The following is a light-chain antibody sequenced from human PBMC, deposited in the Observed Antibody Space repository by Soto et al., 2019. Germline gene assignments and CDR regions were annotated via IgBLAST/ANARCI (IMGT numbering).Light chain of an antibody. CDR3: MQGTHWPPYT. CDR1: QSLVHSDGDTY. V-gene: IGKV2-30*02. J-gene: IGKJ2*01. CDR2: RVS. Sequence: DVVMTQSPLSLPVNLGEPAAISCRSTQSLVHSDGDTYLSWFHQRPGQSPRRLIFRVSKRDFGVPPRFIGSGSGTDFTLEITSVEAEDVGVYYCMQGTHWPPYTFDQGTRLEIK.